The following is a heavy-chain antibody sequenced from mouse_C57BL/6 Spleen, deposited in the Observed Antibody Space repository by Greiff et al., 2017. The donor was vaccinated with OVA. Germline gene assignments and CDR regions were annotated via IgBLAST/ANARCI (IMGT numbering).Heavy chain of an antibody. CDR2: IYPGSGNT. D-gene: IGHD1-1*01. CDR1: GYTFTDYY. J-gene: IGHJ2*01. V-gene: IGHV1-76*01. Sequence: VMLVESGAELVRPGASVKLSCKASGYTFTDYYINWVKQRPGQGLEWIARIYPGSGNTYYNEKFKGKATLTAEKSSSTAYMQLSSLTSEDSAVYFCARKGYGSSRYYFDYWGQGTTLTVSS. CDR3: ARKGYGSSRYYFDY.